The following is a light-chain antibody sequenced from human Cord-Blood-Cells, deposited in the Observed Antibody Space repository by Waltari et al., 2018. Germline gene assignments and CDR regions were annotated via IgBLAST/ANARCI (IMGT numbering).Light chain of an antibody. CDR3: QSADSSGTYV. CDR1: SLTKQH. Sequence: SYELTQPPSVSVSPGQTARITCSGDSLTKQHAYWYQQKPGQAPVLVIYKDSERPSGIPERFSGSSSGTTVTLTISGVQAEDEADYYCQSADSSGTYVFGTGTKVTVL. CDR2: KDS. V-gene: IGLV3-25*03. J-gene: IGLJ1*01.